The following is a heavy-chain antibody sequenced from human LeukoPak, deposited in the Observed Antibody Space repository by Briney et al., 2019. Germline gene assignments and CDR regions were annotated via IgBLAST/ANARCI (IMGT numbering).Heavy chain of an antibody. CDR2: ISAYNGNT. D-gene: IGHD1-26*01. J-gene: IGHJ4*02. CDR3: ARDHRVIVGATILEHNFDY. Sequence: GASVKVSCKASGGTFSSYGISWVRQAPGQGLEWMGWISAYNGNTNYAQKLQGRVTMTTDTSTSTAYMELRSLRSDDTAVYYCARDHRVIVGATILEHNFDYWGQGTLVTVSS. V-gene: IGHV1-18*01. CDR1: GGTFSSYG.